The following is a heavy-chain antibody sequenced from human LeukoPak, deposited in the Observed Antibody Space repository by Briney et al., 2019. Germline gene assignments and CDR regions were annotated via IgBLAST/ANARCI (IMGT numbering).Heavy chain of an antibody. CDR2: INTDGSST. J-gene: IGHJ6*02. CDR1: GFTFSSYW. Sequence: PGGSLRLSCAASGFTFSSYWMHWVRQAPGKGLVWVSRINTDGSSTSYADSVKGRFTISRDSSKNTLYLQMNSLKVEDTAVYYCARFPGIANVFYYGMDVWGQGTTVTVSS. V-gene: IGHV3-74*01. D-gene: IGHD6-13*01. CDR3: ARFPGIANVFYYGMDV.